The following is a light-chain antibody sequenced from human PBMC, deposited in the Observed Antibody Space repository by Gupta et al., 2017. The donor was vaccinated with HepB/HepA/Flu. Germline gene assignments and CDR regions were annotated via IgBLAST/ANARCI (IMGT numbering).Light chain of an antibody. CDR1: GSVSIN. J-gene: IGKJ4*01. Sequence: ETVMTQSPATLSLSPGERATLSCRASGSVSINVVWYQQKPGQAPRLPIYDASNRATGIPTRFSGSGSGTDFTLTISSLEPEDFAVYYCQQRKRWPLTFGGGTKVEI. CDR3: QQRKRWPLT. V-gene: IGKV3-11*01. CDR2: DAS.